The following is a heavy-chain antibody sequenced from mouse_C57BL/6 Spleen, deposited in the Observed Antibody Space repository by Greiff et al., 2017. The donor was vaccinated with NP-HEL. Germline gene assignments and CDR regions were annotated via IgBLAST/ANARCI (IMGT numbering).Heavy chain of an antibody. Sequence: VMLVESGEGLVKPGGSLKLSCAASGFTFSSYAMSWVRQTPEKRLEWVAYISSGGDYIYYADTVKGRFTISRDNARNTLYLQMSSLKSEDTAMYYCTRDGSSYWYFDVWGTGTTVTVSS. J-gene: IGHJ1*03. CDR2: ISSGGDYI. CDR1: GFTFSSYA. V-gene: IGHV5-9-1*02. D-gene: IGHD1-1*01. CDR3: TRDGSSYWYFDV.